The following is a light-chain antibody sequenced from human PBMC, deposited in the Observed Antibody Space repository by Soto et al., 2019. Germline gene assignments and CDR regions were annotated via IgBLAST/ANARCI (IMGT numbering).Light chain of an antibody. CDR1: SSDFGNYNL. CDR2: EVN. V-gene: IGLV2-23*02. CDR3: CSFTSSNTHV. J-gene: IGLJ1*01. Sequence: QSVLTQPASVSGSPRQSITISCTGTSSDFGNYNLVSWYQQHPGKVPKLILFEVNKRPSGVSGRFSGSKSGNTASLTISGLQAEDEADYYCCSFTSSNTHVFGTGTKVTV.